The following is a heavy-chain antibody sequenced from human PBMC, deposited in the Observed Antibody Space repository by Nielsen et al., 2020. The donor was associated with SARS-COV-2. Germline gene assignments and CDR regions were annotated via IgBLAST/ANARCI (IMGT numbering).Heavy chain of an antibody. CDR2: ISSSGSTI. CDR3: AKMRETYSSSSLEY. CDR1: GFTFSDYY. V-gene: IGHV3-11*01. Sequence: GGSLRLSCAASGFTFSDYYMSWIRQAPGKGLEWVSYISSSGSTIYYADSVKGRFTISRDNAKNSLYLQMNSLRAEDTAVYYCAKMRETYSSSSLEYWGQGTLVTVSS. D-gene: IGHD6-6*01. J-gene: IGHJ4*02.